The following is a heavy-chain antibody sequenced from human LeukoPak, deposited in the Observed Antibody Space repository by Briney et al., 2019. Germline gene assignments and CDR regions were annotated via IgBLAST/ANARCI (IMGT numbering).Heavy chain of an antibody. V-gene: IGHV4-59*12. CDR1: GASISSSY. CDR2: IHYSGSS. CDR3: ARAYSIAAVFDY. Sequence: SETLSFTCTVSGASISSSYWSWIRQPPGKGLEWIGYIHYSGSSNYNPSLESRVTMSVDTSKNQFSLNLNSVTAADTAMYYCARAYSIAAVFDYWGQGTLVTVSS. J-gene: IGHJ4*02. D-gene: IGHD6-13*01.